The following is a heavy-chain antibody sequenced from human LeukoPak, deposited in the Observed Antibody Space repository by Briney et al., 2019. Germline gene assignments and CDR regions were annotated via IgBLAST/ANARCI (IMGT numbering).Heavy chain of an antibody. CDR2: ISSGGYTA. CDR1: GFTFSDYE. D-gene: IGHD5-12*01. CDR3: ARRKRDIVPTIGY. J-gene: IGHJ4*02. V-gene: IGHV3-48*03. Sequence: GGSLRLSCAASGFTFSDYEMNWVRQAPGKGLEWLAYISSGGYTAYYADSVKGRFTISRDKAKNSVYLQMHSLRAEDTGLYYCARRKRDIVPTIGYWGKGTLVAVS.